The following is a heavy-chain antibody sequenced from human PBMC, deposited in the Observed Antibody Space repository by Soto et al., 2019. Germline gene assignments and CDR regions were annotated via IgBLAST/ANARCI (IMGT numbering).Heavy chain of an antibody. CDR1: GFTFSSHD. Sequence: VQLLESGGGLVQPGGSLRLSCAASGFTFSSHDMSWVRQAPGKGLAWVSAITSTGEGTRYAAPVKGRFSISRDNSKDTVYLQMNNLRAEDTAIYYCGMPVVLMAYEYRGQGTLVTVSS. D-gene: IGHD3-22*01. CDR3: GMPVVLMAYEY. V-gene: IGHV3-23*01. J-gene: IGHJ4*02. CDR2: ITSTGEGT.